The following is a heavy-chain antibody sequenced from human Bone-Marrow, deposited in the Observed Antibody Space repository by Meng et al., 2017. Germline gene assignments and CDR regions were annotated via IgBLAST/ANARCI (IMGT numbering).Heavy chain of an antibody. J-gene: IGHJ4*02. CDR3: ARGRDGYNYYFDY. CDR1: GYSISSGYY. CDR2: IYHSGST. V-gene: IGHV4-38-2*01. D-gene: IGHD5-24*01. Sequence: SETLSLTCAVSGYSISSGYYWGWIRQPPGKGLEWIGSIYHSGSTYYNPSLKSRVTISVDTSKNQFSLKLSSVTAADTAVYYCARGRDGYNYYFDYWGQGTLVTVSS.